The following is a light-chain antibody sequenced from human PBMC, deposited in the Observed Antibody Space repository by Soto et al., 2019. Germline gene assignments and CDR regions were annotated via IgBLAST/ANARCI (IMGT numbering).Light chain of an antibody. J-gene: IGKJ1*01. CDR1: KRISSY. V-gene: IGKV1-5*01. CDR3: QQYNSYSPPT. CDR2: DAS. Sequence: IQTTHWPSSLSSAVGDRFTITFRASKRISSYLNWYQQKPGKAPKLLIYDASSLESGVPSRFSGSGSGTEFTLTISGLQPDDFATYYCQQYNSYSPPTFGQGTKVDI.